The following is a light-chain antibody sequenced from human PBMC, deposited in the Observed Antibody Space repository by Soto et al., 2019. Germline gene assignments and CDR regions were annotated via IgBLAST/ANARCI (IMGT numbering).Light chain of an antibody. CDR2: EVN. CDR1: SSDIGSYNY. CDR3: TSYAGYNNPVV. Sequence: QSALTQLPSASGSPGQSVTISCTGTSSDIGSYNYVSWYQQHPDKAPKLMIYEVNKRPSGVPDRFSGSKSGNTASLTVSGLQAEDEADYYCTSYAGYNNPVVFGGGTKLTVL. V-gene: IGLV2-8*01. J-gene: IGLJ2*01.